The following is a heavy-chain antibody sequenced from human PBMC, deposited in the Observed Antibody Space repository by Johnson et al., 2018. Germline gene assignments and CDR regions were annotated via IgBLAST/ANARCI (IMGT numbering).Heavy chain of an antibody. J-gene: IGHJ1*01. CDR1: GFSFEDYA. CDR3: TKDHECSGGSCYADYFQH. V-gene: IGHV3-9*01. CDR2: INWNSGRI. Sequence: VQLVQSGGGLVQPGRSLRLSCAASGFSFEDYAMHWVRQVPGKGLEWVSGINWNSGRIGYADSVRGRFSISRDNAKKSLSLHMNSLRAEDTAMYYCTKDHECSGGSCYADYFQHWGQGTLVTGSS. D-gene: IGHD2-15*01.